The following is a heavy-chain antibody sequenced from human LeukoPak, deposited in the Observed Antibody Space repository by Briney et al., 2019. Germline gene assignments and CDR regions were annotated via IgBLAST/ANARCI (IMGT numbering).Heavy chain of an antibody. V-gene: IGHV1-18*04. CDR3: ARDLPAGSIP. J-gene: IGHJ5*02. CDR1: GYTFTGYY. Sequence: ASVKVSCKASGYTFTGYYMHWVRQAPGQGLEWMGWISPYNGNTKYAQHLQGRVTMTTDTSTTTAYMELRSLRSDDTAVYYCARDLPAGSIPWGQGTLVTVSS. CDR2: ISPYNGNT. D-gene: IGHD6-19*01.